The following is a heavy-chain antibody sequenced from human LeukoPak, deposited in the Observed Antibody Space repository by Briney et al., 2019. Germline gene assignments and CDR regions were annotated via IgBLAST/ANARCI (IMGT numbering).Heavy chain of an antibody. CDR1: GFTFSGYS. D-gene: IGHD6-13*01. V-gene: IGHV3-21*01. Sequence: GGSLRLSCAASGFTFSGYSMSWVRQSPGKGLEWVSSISGSSSYISYADSVKGRFTISRDNAKNSLYLQINSLRAEDTAVYSCARVRGSSWSEYYFDYWGQGTLVTVSS. CDR2: ISGSSSYI. J-gene: IGHJ4*02. CDR3: ARVRGSSWSEYYFDY.